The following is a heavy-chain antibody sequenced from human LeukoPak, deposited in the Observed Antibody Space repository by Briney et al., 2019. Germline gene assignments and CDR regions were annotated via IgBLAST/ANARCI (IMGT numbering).Heavy chain of an antibody. CDR2: INTNTGNP. CDR1: GYTFTSYA. J-gene: IGHJ5*02. CDR3: ARDPDSSSWYNWFDP. V-gene: IGHV7-4-1*02. D-gene: IGHD6-13*01. Sequence: ASVKVSCTASGYTFTSYAMNWVRQAPGQGLEWMGWINTNTGNPTYAQGFIGRFVFSLDTSVSTAYLQISSLKAEDTAVYYCARDPDSSSWYNWFDPWGQGTLVTVSS.